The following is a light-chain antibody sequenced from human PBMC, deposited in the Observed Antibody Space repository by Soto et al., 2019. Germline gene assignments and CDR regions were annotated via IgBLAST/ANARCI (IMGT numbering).Light chain of an antibody. CDR2: GAT. V-gene: IGKV3-20*01. Sequence: EIVLTQSPGTLSLSPGERATLSCRASQSVNNFYLAWYQQKPGQAPRLLLYGATSRATGIPDRFSGSGSGTDFTLTINRLEPEDFAVYYYHHYGSSPQTFGRGTKVEIK. J-gene: IGKJ1*01. CDR3: HHYGSSPQT. CDR1: QSVNNFY.